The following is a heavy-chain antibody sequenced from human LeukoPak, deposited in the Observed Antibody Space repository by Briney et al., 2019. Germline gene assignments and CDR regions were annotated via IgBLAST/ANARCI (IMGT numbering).Heavy chain of an antibody. V-gene: IGHV3-20*04. D-gene: IGHD6-13*01. CDR1: GFTFDDYG. Sequence: GGSLRLSCAASGFTFDDYGMSWVRQAPGKGLEWVSGINWNGGSTGYADSVKGRFTISRDNAKNSLYLQMNSLRAEDTAVYYCARDTRGYSSSWYDRSLYYYYMDVWGKGTTVTVSS. CDR3: ARDTRGYSSSWYDRSLYYYYMDV. CDR2: INWNGGST. J-gene: IGHJ6*03.